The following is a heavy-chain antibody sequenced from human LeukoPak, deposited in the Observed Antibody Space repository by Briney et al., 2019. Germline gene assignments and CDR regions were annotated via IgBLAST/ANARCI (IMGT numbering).Heavy chain of an antibody. D-gene: IGHD2-15*01. CDR1: GASISNSNYY. Sequence: SETLSLTCTVSGASISNSNYYWGWIRQPPGKGLEWIGSIYYSGGTYYNPSLKSRITISVDTSKNQFSLKLSSVTAADTAVYYCARVGRIASDAFDIWGQGTMVTVSS. J-gene: IGHJ3*02. CDR3: ARVGRIASDAFDI. CDR2: IYYSGGT. V-gene: IGHV4-39*07.